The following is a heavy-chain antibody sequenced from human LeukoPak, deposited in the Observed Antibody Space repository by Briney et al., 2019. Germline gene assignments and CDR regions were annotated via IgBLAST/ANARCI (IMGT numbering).Heavy chain of an antibody. CDR1: GFTFCGAW. CDR3: TTEKEMAVQLLFVY. J-gene: IGHJ4*02. V-gene: IGHV3-15*01. Sequence: PGGSLRLSCAASGFTFCGAWMSCVRQAPGKGLEWIGRVKRQTDGGTTDYAAPLKGRFTISRDDSKNTLYLQMSSLKTEDTAVYYCTTEKEMAVQLLFVYWGQGTLVTVSS. CDR2: VKRQTDGGTT. D-gene: IGHD5-18*01.